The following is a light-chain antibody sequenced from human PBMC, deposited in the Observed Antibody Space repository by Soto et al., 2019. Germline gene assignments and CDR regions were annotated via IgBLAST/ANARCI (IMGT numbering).Light chain of an antibody. V-gene: IGKV1-39*01. CDR3: QQNCSTPRT. CDR1: QSISSS. J-gene: IGKJ1*01. CDR2: AAS. Sequence: DIQMTQSPSSLSASVGDRVTITCRASQSISSSLIWYQQKPGKAPKFLIYAASRLQSGVPSRFSGSGSGTDFTLTISSLQPEDFATYYCQQNCSTPRTFGQGTKVDSK.